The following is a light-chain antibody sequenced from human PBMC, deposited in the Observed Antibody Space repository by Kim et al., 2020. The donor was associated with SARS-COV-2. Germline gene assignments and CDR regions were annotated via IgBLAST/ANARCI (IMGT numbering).Light chain of an antibody. CDR2: AAS. Sequence: EVVLTQSPGTLSLSPGERATLSCRASQTVSSSYLAWYQQRPGQAPRLLIYAASRRATGIPDRFSGSGSGTDFTLTISRLGPEDFVVYYCQQEGASVYNFGQGTKLEI. J-gene: IGKJ2*01. CDR3: QQEGASVYN. CDR1: QTVSSSY. V-gene: IGKV3-20*01.